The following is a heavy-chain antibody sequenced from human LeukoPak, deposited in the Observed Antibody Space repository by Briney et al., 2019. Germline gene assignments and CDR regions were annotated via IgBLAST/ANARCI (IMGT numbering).Heavy chain of an antibody. CDR2: ISVYNGNT. J-gene: IGHJ4*02. D-gene: IGHD6-19*01. Sequence: AASVKVSXKASGYTFTNYGISWVRQAPGQGLEWMGWISVYNGNTNYAQNLQGRVTVTTDTSTSTAYMELRSLRSDNTAVYYCARDYLAVVGRDPPTDYWGQGTLVTVSS. V-gene: IGHV1-18*01. CDR1: GYTFTNYG. CDR3: ARDYLAVVGRDPPTDY.